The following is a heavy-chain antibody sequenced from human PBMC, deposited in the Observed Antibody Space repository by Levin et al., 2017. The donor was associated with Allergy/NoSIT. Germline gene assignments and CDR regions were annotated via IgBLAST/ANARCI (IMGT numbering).Heavy chain of an antibody. D-gene: IGHD4-17*01. CDR3: AKDQGFTVTTTCDS. J-gene: IGHJ4*02. CDR2: ITGSGAST. V-gene: IGHV3-23*01. CDR1: GFTFNSYA. Sequence: ESLKISCAASGFTFNSYAMNWVRQAPGKGLEWVAAITGSGASTFYAQSVKGRFTVSRDDSSNTLHLQMTSLRSDDAAVYYCAKDQGFTVTTTCDSWGQGVQVIVSS.